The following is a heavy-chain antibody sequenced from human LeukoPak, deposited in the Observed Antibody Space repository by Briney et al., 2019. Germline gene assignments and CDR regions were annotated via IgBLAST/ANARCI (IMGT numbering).Heavy chain of an antibody. D-gene: IGHD3-3*01. Sequence: ASVKVSCKASGGTFSSYAISWVRQAPGQGLEWMGGIIPIFGTANYAQKFQGRVTITADESTSTAYMELSSLRSEDTAVYYCARVYRRTTIFGVVTEGYYYYMDVWGKGTTVTVSS. CDR3: ARVYRRTTIFGVVTEGYYYYMDV. V-gene: IGHV1-69*13. CDR2: IIPIFGTA. CDR1: GGTFSSYA. J-gene: IGHJ6*03.